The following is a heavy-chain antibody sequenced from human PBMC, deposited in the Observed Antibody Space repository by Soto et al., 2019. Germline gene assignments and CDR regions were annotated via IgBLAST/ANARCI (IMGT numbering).Heavy chain of an antibody. Sequence: EVQLLESGGGLVQPGGSLRLSCAASGFTFSSYAMSWVRQAPGKGLEWVSAISGSGGSTYYADSVKGRFTICRDNSKNTLYLQRNSLRAEDRAVYYGAKAQSITGTTELFYYYYGMDFWGQGTTVTVSS. CDR1: GFTFSSYA. V-gene: IGHV3-23*01. CDR3: AKAQSITGTTELFYYYYGMDF. D-gene: IGHD1-7*01. CDR2: ISGSGGST. J-gene: IGHJ6*02.